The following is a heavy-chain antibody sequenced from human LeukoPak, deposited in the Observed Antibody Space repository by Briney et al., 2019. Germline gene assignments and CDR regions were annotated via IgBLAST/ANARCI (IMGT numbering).Heavy chain of an antibody. CDR2: IIPILGIA. CDR3: ASKGSNDYYYYGMDV. CDR1: GGTFSSYA. V-gene: IGHV1-69*04. J-gene: IGHJ6*02. Sequence: ASVKVSCKASGGTFSSYAISWVRQAPGQGLEWMGRIIPILGIANYAQKFQGRVTITADKSTSTAYMELSSLRSEDTAVYYCASKGSNDYYYYGMDVWGQGTTVTVSS.